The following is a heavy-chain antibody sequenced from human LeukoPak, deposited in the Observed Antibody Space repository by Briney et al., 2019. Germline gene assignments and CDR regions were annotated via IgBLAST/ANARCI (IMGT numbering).Heavy chain of an antibody. CDR1: GYTFSSSA. Sequence: ASLKVSCKASGYTFSSSALNTVRQAPRQGLEWMGWINTNTGNPTYAQGFTGRFVFSLDTSVSTAYLHISSLEAEDTAIYYCATDLKKGDSGCFDYWGQGTLVTVSS. J-gene: IGHJ4*02. D-gene: IGHD6-19*01. V-gene: IGHV7-4-1*02. CDR2: INTNTGNP. CDR3: ATDLKKGDSGCFDY.